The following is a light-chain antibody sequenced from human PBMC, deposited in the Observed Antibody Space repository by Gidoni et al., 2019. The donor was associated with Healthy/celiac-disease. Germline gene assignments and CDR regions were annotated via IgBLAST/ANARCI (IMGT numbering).Light chain of an antibody. J-gene: IGKJ1*01. V-gene: IGKV3-20*01. CDR3: QQYGSSAWT. CDR2: GAS. CDR1: QSVSSTY. Sequence: IGLTQSPGTLSLSPGERATLSCRASQSVSSTYLAWYQQNPGQAPRLLLYGASSTATGIPDRFSGSGSGPDFTLTISRLEPEDFAVYYCQQYGSSAWTFGQGTKVEIK.